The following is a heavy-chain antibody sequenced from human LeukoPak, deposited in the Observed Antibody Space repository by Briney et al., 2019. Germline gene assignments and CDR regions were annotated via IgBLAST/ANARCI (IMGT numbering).Heavy chain of an antibody. Sequence: GGSLGLSCALSRFTFDNYAMRWVRQSPGRVVAWVSGNSAGGGGTYYADSVKGLFTISRNNSKNTLYMQMNSLRAEDTAVYYCAKRSIVAHRYFDYWGQGTLVTVSS. D-gene: IGHD6-6*01. J-gene: IGHJ4*02. V-gene: IGHV3-23*01. CDR3: AKRSIVAHRYFDY. CDR1: RFTFDNYA. CDR2: NSAGGGGT.